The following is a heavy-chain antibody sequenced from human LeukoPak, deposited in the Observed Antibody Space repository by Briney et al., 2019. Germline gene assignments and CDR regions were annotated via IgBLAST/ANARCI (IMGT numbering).Heavy chain of an antibody. CDR3: TSDPTFYSGRYCFDY. CDR2: IVVGSGNT. J-gene: IGHJ4*02. V-gene: IGHV1-58*01. CDR1: GFTFSNSA. D-gene: IGHD1-26*01. Sequence: GASVTVSCKASGFTFSNSAVQGVRQARGQRLEWIGWIVVGSGNTNYAQKFQERVTITRDMSTSTAYMELSSLRSEDTAVYYCTSDPTFYSGRYCFDYWGQGTLVTVSS.